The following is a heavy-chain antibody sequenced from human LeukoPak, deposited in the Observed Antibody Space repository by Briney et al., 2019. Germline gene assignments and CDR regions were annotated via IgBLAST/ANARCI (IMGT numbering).Heavy chain of an antibody. CDR2: VRFDGSDK. CDR1: GFIFSNYG. CDR3: ARAKGQYYYDSSDSALNDAFDI. J-gene: IGHJ3*02. D-gene: IGHD3-22*01. Sequence: GGSLRLSCAASGFIFSNYGMHWVRQAPGKGLEWVAFVRFDGSDKYYADSVKGRFTISRDNSKNTLYLQMNSLRAEDTAVYFCARAKGQYYYDSSDSALNDAFDIWGQGTMVTVSS. V-gene: IGHV3-30*02.